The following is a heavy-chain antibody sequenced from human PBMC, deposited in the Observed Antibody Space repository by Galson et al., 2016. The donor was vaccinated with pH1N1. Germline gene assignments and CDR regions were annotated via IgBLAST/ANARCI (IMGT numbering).Heavy chain of an antibody. J-gene: IGHJ5*01. CDR2: ICWNDEK. V-gene: IGHV2-5*01. Sequence: PALVKPTQTLTLTCTVSGFSLDTSGVGVGWIRQPPGKALEWLGDICWNDEKRYSPSLRNSLTITKDASKTQVVLTMTNVDPVDTATYFCAHRRSPYVDFCGGPNWFDSWGQGTLVIVSS. D-gene: IGHD3-3*01. CDR3: AHRRSPYVDFCGGPNWFDS. CDR1: GFSLDTSGVG.